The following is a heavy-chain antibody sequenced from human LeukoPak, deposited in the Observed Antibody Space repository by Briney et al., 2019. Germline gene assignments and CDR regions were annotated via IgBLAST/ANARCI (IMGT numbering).Heavy chain of an antibody. V-gene: IGHV3-53*01. CDR1: GFTVNSNY. Sequence: GGSLRLSRAASGFTVNSNYLSWVRQAPGQGLEWVSTLYNTGNTYYANSVKGRFSISRDNSKNTLFLQTNSLRAEDTAVYYCARLTADSRLYFVDWGPGTLVTVSS. CDR2: LYNTGNT. J-gene: IGHJ4*02. CDR3: ARLTADSRLYFVD. D-gene: IGHD3-22*01.